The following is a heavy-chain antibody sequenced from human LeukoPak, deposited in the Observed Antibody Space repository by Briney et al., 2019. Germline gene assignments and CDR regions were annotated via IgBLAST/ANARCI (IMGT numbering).Heavy chain of an antibody. Sequence: SETLSLTCTVSGGSISNYYWSWIRQPPGKGLEYIGHAFYTGSASYNPSLKSRISISVHTSENQFSLKLTSVTAADTAVYYCARGPTVVTPFYYYYYMDVWGKGTTVTVSS. V-gene: IGHV4-59*12. D-gene: IGHD4-23*01. CDR2: AFYTGSA. J-gene: IGHJ6*03. CDR3: ARGPTVVTPFYYYYYMDV. CDR1: GGSISNYY.